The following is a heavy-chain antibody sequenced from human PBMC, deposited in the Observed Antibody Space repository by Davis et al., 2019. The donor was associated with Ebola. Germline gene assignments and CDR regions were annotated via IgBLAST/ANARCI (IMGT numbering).Heavy chain of an antibody. D-gene: IGHD5-12*01. J-gene: IGHJ4*02. CDR3: ARDVIVAPFDY. V-gene: IGHV1-18*01. Sequence: NVQGRVTMTTDTSTSTAYMELRSLRSDDTAVYYCARDVIVAPFDYWGQGTLVTVSS.